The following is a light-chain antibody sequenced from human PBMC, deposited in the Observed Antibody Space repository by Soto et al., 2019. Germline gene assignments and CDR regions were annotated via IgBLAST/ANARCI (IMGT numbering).Light chain of an antibody. Sequence: EIVMTQSPATLSLSPGESATVSCGASQSVSSNLAWYQQKPGQAPRLLIYGASTRATGIPARFSGSGSGTDFTLTISSLEPEDFAVYYCQQRSNWPPITFGQGTRLEIK. CDR3: QQRSNWPPIT. CDR1: QSVSSN. V-gene: IGKV3-11*01. J-gene: IGKJ5*01. CDR2: GAS.